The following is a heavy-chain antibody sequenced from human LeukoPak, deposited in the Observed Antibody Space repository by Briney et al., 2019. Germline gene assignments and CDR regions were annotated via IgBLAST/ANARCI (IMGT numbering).Heavy chain of an antibody. V-gene: IGHV5-51*01. CDR2: IYPGDSDS. Sequence: GESLKISRKGSGYSFTSYWIGWVRQMSGKGLEWMGIIYPGDSDSRYSPSFQGQVTISADKSISTAYLQWSSLKASDTAMYYCARSCRDGYRGFDYWGQGTLVTVSS. CDR3: ARSCRDGYRGFDY. CDR1: GYSFTSYW. J-gene: IGHJ4*02. D-gene: IGHD5-24*01.